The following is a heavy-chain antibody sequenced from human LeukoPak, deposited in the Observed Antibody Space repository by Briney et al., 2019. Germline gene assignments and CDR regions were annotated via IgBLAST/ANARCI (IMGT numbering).Heavy chain of an antibody. Sequence: ASVKVSCKASGYTFTGYYLHWVRQAPGQGLEWMGWISAYNGNTNYTQKLQGRVTMTTDTATSTAYMELRSLRSDDTAVYYCASGMVYCSSTSSYTGLDYWGQGTLVTVSS. D-gene: IGHD2-2*02. CDR3: ASGMVYCSSTSSYTGLDY. CDR1: GYTFTGYY. CDR2: ISAYNGNT. J-gene: IGHJ4*02. V-gene: IGHV1-18*04.